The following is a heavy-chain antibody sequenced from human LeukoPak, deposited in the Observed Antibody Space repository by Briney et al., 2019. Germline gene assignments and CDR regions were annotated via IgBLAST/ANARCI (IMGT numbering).Heavy chain of an antibody. CDR2: INQDGSEK. CDR1: GFTFSSYW. Sequence: GGSLRLSCGASGFTFSSYWMSWVRQAPGKGLEWVANINQDGSEKYYVDSVKGRFTISRDNAKNSLYLQMNSLRADDTAVYYYANEGAYTSSSPTGYWGQGTLVTVSS. D-gene: IGHD6-6*01. J-gene: IGHJ4*02. CDR3: ANEGAYTSSSPTGY. V-gene: IGHV3-7*01.